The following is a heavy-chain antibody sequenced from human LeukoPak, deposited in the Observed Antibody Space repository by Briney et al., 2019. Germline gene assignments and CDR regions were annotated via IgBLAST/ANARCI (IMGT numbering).Heavy chain of an antibody. V-gene: IGHV3-11*01. Sequence: PGGSLRLSCAASGFTFSDYHMNWIRQAPGKGLEWISYISPGGQTTYFADSVKGRVTLSRDNAKNSLSLQMNSLTADDTAVYISAVGRDIRVAGPGGYFDYWGQGTLVAVSS. CDR3: AVGRDIRVAGPGGYFDY. J-gene: IGHJ4*02. CDR2: ISPGGQTT. CDR1: GFTFSDYH. D-gene: IGHD6-19*01.